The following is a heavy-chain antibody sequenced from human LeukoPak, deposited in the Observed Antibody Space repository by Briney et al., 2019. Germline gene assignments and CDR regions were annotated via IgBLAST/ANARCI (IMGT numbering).Heavy chain of an antibody. J-gene: IGHJ2*01. CDR3: AKEKTVAGWYFDL. Sequence: GGSLRLSCVASGFPFEIYWMSRVRQGPGKGLEWVANIKSDGSEEYYADSVKGRLTVSRDNAKNSLFLQMNSLRVEDTAVYYCAKEKTVAGWYFDLWGRGTLVTVSS. D-gene: IGHD6-19*01. CDR2: IKSDGSEE. CDR1: GFPFEIYW. V-gene: IGHV3-7*01.